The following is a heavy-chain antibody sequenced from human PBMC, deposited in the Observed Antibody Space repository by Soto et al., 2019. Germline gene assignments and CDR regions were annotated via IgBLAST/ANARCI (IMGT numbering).Heavy chain of an antibody. CDR1: GYTFTGNY. V-gene: IGHV1-2*04. CDR3: ARVACDRGARGRFDY. Sequence: SVKVSCKAPGYTFTGNYMHWLRHAPGQGLEWMGWINPNSGGTNYAQKFQGWVTMTRDTSISTAYMELSRLRSDDTAVYYCARVACDRGARGRFDYWGQGTLVTVS. CDR2: INPNSGGT. J-gene: IGHJ4*02. D-gene: IGHD2-21*01.